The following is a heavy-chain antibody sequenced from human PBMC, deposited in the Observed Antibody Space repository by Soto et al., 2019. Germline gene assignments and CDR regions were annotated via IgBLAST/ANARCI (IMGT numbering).Heavy chain of an antibody. J-gene: IGHJ5*02. Sequence: GVLRLSCAASGFTFSSYEMNWVRQAPGKGLEWVSYISSSGSTIYYADSVKGRFTISRDNAKNSLYLQMNSLRAEDTAVYYCARVGGTGTGWFDPWGQGTLVTVS. CDR2: ISSSGSTI. V-gene: IGHV3-48*03. D-gene: IGHD1-7*01. CDR1: GFTFSSYE. CDR3: ARVGGTGTGWFDP.